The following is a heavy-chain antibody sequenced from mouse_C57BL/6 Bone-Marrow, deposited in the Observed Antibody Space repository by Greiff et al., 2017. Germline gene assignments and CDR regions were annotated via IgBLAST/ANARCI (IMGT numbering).Heavy chain of an antibody. CDR1: GFTFRDYG. V-gene: IGHV5-15*01. Sequence: EVMLVESGGGLVQPGGSLKLSCAASGFTFRDYGMAWVRQAPRQGPEWVAFISTLAYSIYYADTVTGLFTISRENAKNTLYLEMSSLRSEDTAMFYGARHGSSFWYFDGWGTVTTVTVSS. J-gene: IGHJ1*03. CDR3: ARHGSSFWYFDG. CDR2: ISTLAYSI. D-gene: IGHD1-1*01.